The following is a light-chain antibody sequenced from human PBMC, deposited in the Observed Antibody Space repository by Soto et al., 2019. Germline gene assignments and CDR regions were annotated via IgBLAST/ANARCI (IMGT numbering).Light chain of an antibody. Sequence: EIVVTQSPGTLSLSPGESATLSCRASQSVSNAYLAWKQHKPGQPPTLLIYAASSRITGMPDKFSGSGSGREFTLIISSLAPDESAVYYCQQYGSSSTWTFGQGTKVDI. CDR2: AAS. V-gene: IGKV3-20*01. J-gene: IGKJ1*01. CDR1: QSVSNAY. CDR3: QQYGSSSTWT.